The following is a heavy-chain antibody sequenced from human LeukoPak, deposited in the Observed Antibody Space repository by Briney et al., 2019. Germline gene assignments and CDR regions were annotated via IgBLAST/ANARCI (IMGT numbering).Heavy chain of an antibody. V-gene: IGHV1-8*03. CDR1: GYTFTSYD. J-gene: IGHJ3*02. D-gene: IGHD2-15*01. CDR2: MNPNSGNT. Sequence: ASVKVSCKASGYTFTSYDINWVRQATGQGLEWMGRMNPNSGNTGYAQKFQGRVTITRNTSISTAYMELSSLRSEDTAVYYCARVTRYCSGGSCYFGENDAFDIWGQGTMVTVSS. CDR3: ARVTRYCSGGSCYFGENDAFDI.